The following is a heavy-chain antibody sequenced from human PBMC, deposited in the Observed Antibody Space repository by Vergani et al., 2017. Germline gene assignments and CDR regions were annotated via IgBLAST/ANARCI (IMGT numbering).Heavy chain of an antibody. V-gene: IGHV4-38-2*02. Sequence: QVQLQESGPGLVKPSETLSLTCAVSGFSIDNGYYWDWIRQPPGKGLEWIGSIYRTGRTHFNPSLKSRVTISVDTSKNQFSLKLSSVTAADTAVYYCARDPKNYYDSSGYYYPYYYGMDVWGQGTTVTVSS. CDR1: GFSIDNGYY. J-gene: IGHJ6*02. D-gene: IGHD3-22*01. CDR2: IYRTGRT. CDR3: ARDPKNYYDSSGYYYPYYYGMDV.